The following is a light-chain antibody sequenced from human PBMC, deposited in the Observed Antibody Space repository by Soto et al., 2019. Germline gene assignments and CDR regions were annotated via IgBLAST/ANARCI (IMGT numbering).Light chain of an antibody. V-gene: IGKV1-5*01. CDR2: DAS. CDR3: QQYHSYPGT. CDR1: QSIGDW. Sequence: DIQMTQSPSTLSASVGDRLTITCRASQSIGDWLAWYQQKPGKAPRLLIYDASNLESGVPSRFSGSGSGTEFTLTISSLQPDDFATYYCQQYHSYPGTFGQGTKGDIK. J-gene: IGKJ1*01.